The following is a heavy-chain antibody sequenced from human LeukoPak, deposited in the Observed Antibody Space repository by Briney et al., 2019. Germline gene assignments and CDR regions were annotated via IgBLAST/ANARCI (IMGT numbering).Heavy chain of an antibody. Sequence: SETLSLTCTVSGGSISSSSYYWGWIRQPTGKGLEWIGRIYYSGSTYYNPSLKSRVTISVDTSKNQFSLKLSSVTAADTAVYYCARAARYCSSTSCLGNWFDPWGQGTLVTVSS. D-gene: IGHD2-2*01. J-gene: IGHJ5*02. V-gene: IGHV4-39*07. CDR1: GGSISSSSYY. CDR2: IYYSGST. CDR3: ARAARYCSSTSCLGNWFDP.